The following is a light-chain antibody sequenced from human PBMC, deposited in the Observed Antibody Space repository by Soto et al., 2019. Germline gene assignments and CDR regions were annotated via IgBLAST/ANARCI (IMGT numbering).Light chain of an antibody. J-gene: IGLJ1*01. Sequence: QSALTKPASVSGSPGQSITISCTGTTSDVGIYNLVSWYQHHPGKAPKVIIYEGDKRPSGVSNRFSGSKSGHTASLTISGLQAEDEADYYCCSYAGSNTYVFGTGTKLTVL. CDR1: TSDVGIYNL. CDR2: EGD. V-gene: IGLV2-23*01. CDR3: CSYAGSNTYV.